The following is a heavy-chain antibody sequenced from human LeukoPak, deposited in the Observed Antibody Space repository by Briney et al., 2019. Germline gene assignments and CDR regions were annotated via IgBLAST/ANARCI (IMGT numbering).Heavy chain of an antibody. V-gene: IGHV3-53*01. D-gene: IGHD3-16*01. J-gene: IGHJ4*02. CDR1: GFTVSSNY. CDR2: IYSGGST. Sequence: PGGSLRLSCAASGFTVSSNYMSWSRQAPGKGLEWVSVIYSGGSTYYADSVKGRFAISRDNSKNTLYLQMNSLRAEDTAVYYCARDRGSYLDYWGQGTLVTVSS. CDR3: ARDRGSYLDY.